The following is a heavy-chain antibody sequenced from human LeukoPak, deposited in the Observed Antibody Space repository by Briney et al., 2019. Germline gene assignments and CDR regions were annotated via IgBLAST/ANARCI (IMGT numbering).Heavy chain of an antibody. V-gene: IGHV3-11*01. J-gene: IGHJ3*02. CDR1: GFTFSDYY. CDR2: ISSSGSTI. Sequence: PGGSLRLSCAASGFTFSDYYMSWIRQAPGKGLEWVSYISSSGSTIYYADSVKGRFTISRDNAKNSLYLQMNSLRAEDTAVYYCAREDITMVRGIYAFDIWGQGTMVTVSS. CDR3: AREDITMVRGIYAFDI. D-gene: IGHD3-10*01.